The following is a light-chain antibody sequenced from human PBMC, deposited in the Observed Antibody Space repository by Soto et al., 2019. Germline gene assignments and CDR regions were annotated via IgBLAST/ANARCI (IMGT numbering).Light chain of an antibody. V-gene: IGKV1-5*01. CDR3: QQSNCY. J-gene: IGKJ2*01. CDR2: DAS. CDR1: QSISNH. Sequence: DIQMTQSPSNLSASVGDRVTITCRASQSISNHLAWYQHNPGKAPKALIYDASTLESGVPSRFRGSGFGTEFSLTITALQPDDCATYFCQQSNCYFGQGTEVEIK.